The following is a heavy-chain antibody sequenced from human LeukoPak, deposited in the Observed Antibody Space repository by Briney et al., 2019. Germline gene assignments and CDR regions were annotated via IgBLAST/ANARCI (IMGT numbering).Heavy chain of an antibody. D-gene: IGHD5-12*01. J-gene: IGHJ4*02. V-gene: IGHV3-7*01. Sequence: PGGSLRLSCAASGLTFSSYWMSWVRQAPGKGLEWVANIKQDGSEKYYVDSMKGRFTISRDNAKNSLFLQMNSLRAEDTAVYYCAREGGYSGYDCDYWGQGTLVTVSS. CDR2: IKQDGSEK. CDR1: GLTFSSYW. CDR3: AREGGYSGYDCDY.